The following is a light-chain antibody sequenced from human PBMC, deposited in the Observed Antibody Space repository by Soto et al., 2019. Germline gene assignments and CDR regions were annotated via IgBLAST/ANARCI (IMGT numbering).Light chain of an antibody. CDR3: QQYSTLPHT. Sequence: DSVLTQSPGTLSLSPGERATLSCRASQSVSNSFFAWYKQKPGQAPRLLIYGVSSRATGIPDRFSGSGSGTDFTLTISRLEPEDFVVYYCQQYSTLPHTFGQGTKLEVK. V-gene: IGKV3-20*01. CDR1: QSVSNSF. CDR2: GVS. J-gene: IGKJ2*01.